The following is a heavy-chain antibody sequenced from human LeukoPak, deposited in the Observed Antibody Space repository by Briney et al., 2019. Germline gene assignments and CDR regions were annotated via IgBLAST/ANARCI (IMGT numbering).Heavy chain of an antibody. Sequence: GASVKVSCKASGYTFTSYDINWVRQATGQGLEWMGWMNPNSGNTGYAQKFQGRVTTTRNTSISTAYMELSSLRSEDTAVYYCARGWEAVAGTDYWGQGTLVTVSS. CDR2: MNPNSGNT. CDR3: ARGWEAVAGTDY. J-gene: IGHJ4*02. CDR1: GYTFTSYD. V-gene: IGHV1-8*01. D-gene: IGHD6-19*01.